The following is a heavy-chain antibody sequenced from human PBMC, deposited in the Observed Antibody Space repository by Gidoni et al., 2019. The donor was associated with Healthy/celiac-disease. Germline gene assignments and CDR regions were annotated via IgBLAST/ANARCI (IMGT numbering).Heavy chain of an antibody. Sequence: QVQLVQSGAEVKKPGASVKVSCKASGYTFTSYGISWVRQAPGQGLEWMGWISAYNGNTNYAQKLQGRVTMTTDTSTSTAYMELRSLRSDDTAVYYCATDNKYYYGSGSYWWGPYWGQGTLVTVSS. D-gene: IGHD3-10*01. CDR3: ATDNKYYYGSGSYWWGPY. CDR2: ISAYNGNT. CDR1: GYTFTSYG. V-gene: IGHV1-18*01. J-gene: IGHJ4*02.